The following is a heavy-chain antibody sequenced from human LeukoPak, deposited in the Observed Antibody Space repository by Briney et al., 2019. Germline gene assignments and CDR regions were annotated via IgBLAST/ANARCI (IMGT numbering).Heavy chain of an antibody. CDR1: GGSISNYY. CDR2: IHSSGST. D-gene: IGHD1-26*01. CDR3: ARGIATITQDSLDV. J-gene: IGHJ3*01. Sequence: SETLSLTCTVSGGSISNYYWSWLRQSAGKGLEWIGRIHSSGSTNFNPSLRSRVTMSADTSKHQFSLWLTSMTAADTALYYCARGIATITQDSLDVWGLGTMVTVSS. V-gene: IGHV4-4*07.